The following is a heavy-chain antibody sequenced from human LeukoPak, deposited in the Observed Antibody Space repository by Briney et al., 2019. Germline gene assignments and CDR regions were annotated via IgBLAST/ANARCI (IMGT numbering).Heavy chain of an antibody. J-gene: IGHJ5*02. V-gene: IGHV3-23*01. CDR1: RDTFSSDV. CDR2: ACGSGGIT. Sequence: GGSLRLSCAAPRDTFSSDVMSWGRDTLGKGVERGSPACGSGGITYYAESVKGGFSISRDNSQRTLYLQMSSLRAEDTAVYHSAKGPYYYESSGYSRRWFDPWGQGALVTVSS. CDR3: AKGPYYYESSGYSRRWFDP. D-gene: IGHD3-22*01.